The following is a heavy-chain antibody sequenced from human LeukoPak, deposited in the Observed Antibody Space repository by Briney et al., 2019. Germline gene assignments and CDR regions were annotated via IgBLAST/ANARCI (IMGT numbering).Heavy chain of an antibody. V-gene: IGHV5-10-1*01. CDR2: IYASDSYT. J-gene: IGHJ4*02. CDR3: ARYWGGDDPVTAIQQELDY. D-gene: IGHD2-21*02. CDR1: GYSFSNYW. Sequence: GESLEISCKGSGYSFSNYWISWVRQMPEKGLEWMGRIYASDSYTEYSPSFQGHVTISVDKSINTAYLQWSSLKASNTAMYYCARYWGGDDPVTAIQQELDYWGQGTLVIVSS.